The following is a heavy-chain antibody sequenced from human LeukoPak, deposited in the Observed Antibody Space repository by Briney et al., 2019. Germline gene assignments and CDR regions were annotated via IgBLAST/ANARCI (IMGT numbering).Heavy chain of an antibody. J-gene: IGHJ5*02. CDR3: AKAGTTGVHHWFDP. Sequence: SETLSLTCVVSGYSISNDYYWGWIRQPPGKGLEWIGNIYHSGGSYYNPSLKSRVTILVDTSKNQFSLKLSSVTAADTAVYYCAKAGTTGVHHWFDPWGQGNLVTVSS. CDR2: IYHSGGS. D-gene: IGHD1-1*01. V-gene: IGHV4-38-2*01. CDR1: GYSISNDYY.